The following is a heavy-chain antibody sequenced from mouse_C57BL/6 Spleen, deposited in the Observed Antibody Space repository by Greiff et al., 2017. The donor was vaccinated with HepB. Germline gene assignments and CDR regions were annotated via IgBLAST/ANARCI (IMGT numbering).Heavy chain of an antibody. D-gene: IGHD1-1*01. CDR1: GFTFSSYG. V-gene: IGHV5-6*01. Sequence: EVQRVESGGDLVKPGGSLKLSCAASGFTFSSYGMSWVRQTPDKRLEWVATISSGGSYTYYPDSVKGRFTISRDNAKNTLYLQMSSLKSEDTAMYYCARRDYGSSQAWFAYWGQGTLVTVSA. CDR3: ARRDYGSSQAWFAY. J-gene: IGHJ3*01. CDR2: ISSGGSYT.